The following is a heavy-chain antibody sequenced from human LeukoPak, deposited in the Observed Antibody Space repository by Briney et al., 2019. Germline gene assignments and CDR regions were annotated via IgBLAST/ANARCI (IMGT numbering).Heavy chain of an antibody. Sequence: GGSLRLSCAASGFTFSSYAMSWVRQAPGKGLEWVSAISGSGGSTYYADSVKGRFTISRDNSKNTLYLQMNSLRAEDTAVYYCALGTVADYYYYYMDVWGKGTTVTVSS. CDR1: GFTFSSYA. J-gene: IGHJ6*03. CDR3: ALGTVADYYYYYMDV. V-gene: IGHV3-23*01. D-gene: IGHD5-12*01. CDR2: ISGSGGST.